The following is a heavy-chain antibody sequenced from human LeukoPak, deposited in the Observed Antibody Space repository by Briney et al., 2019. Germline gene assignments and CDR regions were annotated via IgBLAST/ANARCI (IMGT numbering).Heavy chain of an antibody. Sequence: SQTLSLTCAISGDSVSRHDLTWDWVRQSPSRGLEWLGRTFYRSKWYNDYAVSVKSRITVSPDTSKNQFSLHLNSVTPEDTAVYYCVRSYDWVFDYLGQGTRVTVSS. J-gene: IGHJ4*02. D-gene: IGHD1-1*01. CDR1: GDSVSRHDLT. CDR2: TFYRSKWYN. V-gene: IGHV6-1*01. CDR3: VRSYDWVFDY.